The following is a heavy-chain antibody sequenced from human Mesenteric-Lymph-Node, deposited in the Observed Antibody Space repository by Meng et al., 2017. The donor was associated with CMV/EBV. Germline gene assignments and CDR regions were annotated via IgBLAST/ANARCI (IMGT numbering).Heavy chain of an antibody. D-gene: IGHD3-10*01. CDR3: AHRQFSYYYGSGPLDY. CDR2: IYWNDDK. V-gene: IGHV2-5*01. CDR1: LSLSTPGVG. J-gene: IGHJ4*02. Sequence: LSLSTPGVGVGWIRQPPGKALEWLALIYWNDDKRYSPSLKSRLTITKDTSKNQVVLTMTNMDPVDTATYYCAHRQFSYYYGSGPLDYWGQGTLVTVSS.